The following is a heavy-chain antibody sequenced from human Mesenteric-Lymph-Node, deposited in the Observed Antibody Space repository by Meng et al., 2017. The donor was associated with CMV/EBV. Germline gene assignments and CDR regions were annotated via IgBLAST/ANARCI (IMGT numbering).Heavy chain of an antibody. D-gene: IGHD6-6*01. CDR1: GGSISSYY. CDR2: IYSSVTT. V-gene: IGHV4-59*01. CDR3: ARGAARPSFPFDY. Sequence: GSLRLSCTVSGGSISSYYWSWIRQPPGKGLEWIGYIYSSVTTNYNPSLKSRVTISVDTSKNQFSLKVSSVTPADTAVYYCARGAARPSFPFDYWGQGTLVTVSS. J-gene: IGHJ4*02.